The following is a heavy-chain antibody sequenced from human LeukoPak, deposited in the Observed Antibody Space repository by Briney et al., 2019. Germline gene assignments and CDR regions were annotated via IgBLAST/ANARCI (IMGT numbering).Heavy chain of an antibody. CDR2: ISYDGSNK. Sequence: QSGGSLRLSCAASGFTFSSYVMYWVRQAPGKGLEWVAFISYDGSNKLYTDSVKGRFTISRDNSKNTLYLQMNSLRAEDTAVYYCAKFPIFGVVIDYFDYWGQGTLVTVSS. D-gene: IGHD3-3*02. J-gene: IGHJ4*02. V-gene: IGHV3-30*18. CDR3: AKFPIFGVVIDYFDY. CDR1: GFTFSSYV.